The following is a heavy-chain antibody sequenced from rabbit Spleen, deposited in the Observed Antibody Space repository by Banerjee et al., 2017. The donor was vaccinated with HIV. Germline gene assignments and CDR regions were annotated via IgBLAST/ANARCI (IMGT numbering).Heavy chain of an antibody. CDR3: VRDAAGREDFNL. Sequence: QSLEESGGDLVKPGASLTLTCTASGFSFSSGYWICWVRQAPGKGLEWIACIDVGKSGSTYYANWAKGRLAISKSSSTTVTLQMTRLTAADTATYFCVRDAAGREDFNLWGPGTLVTVS. V-gene: IGHV1S40*01. CDR2: IDVGKSGST. J-gene: IGHJ4*01. CDR1: GFSFSSGYW. D-gene: IGHD4-2*01.